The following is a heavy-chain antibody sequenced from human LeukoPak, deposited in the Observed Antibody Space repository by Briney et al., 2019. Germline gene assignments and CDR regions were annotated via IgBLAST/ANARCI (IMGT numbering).Heavy chain of an antibody. CDR1: GGSISTGSYY. CDR2: IFTSGSI. V-gene: IGHV4-61*02. Sequence: SETLSLTCIVSGGSISTGSYYWTWIRQPAGKGLEWIGRIFTSGSINYNPSLKSRVTISVDTSKNQFSLKVTSVTAADTAVYYCARDQGFWSGSRMDVWGKGTTVIVSS. CDR3: ARDQGFWSGSRMDV. J-gene: IGHJ6*04. D-gene: IGHD3-3*01.